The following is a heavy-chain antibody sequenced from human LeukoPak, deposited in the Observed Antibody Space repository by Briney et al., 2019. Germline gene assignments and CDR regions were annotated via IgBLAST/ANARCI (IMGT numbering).Heavy chain of an antibody. CDR1: GGSISSYY. Sequence: PSETLSLTCTVSGGSISSYYWSRIRQPPGKGLEWIGYIYYSGSTNYNPSLKSRVTISVDTSKNQFSLKLSSVTAADTAVYYCARRTVGAYYFDYWGQGTLVTVSS. CDR2: IYYSGST. V-gene: IGHV4-59*08. D-gene: IGHD1-26*01. J-gene: IGHJ4*02. CDR3: ARRTVGAYYFDY.